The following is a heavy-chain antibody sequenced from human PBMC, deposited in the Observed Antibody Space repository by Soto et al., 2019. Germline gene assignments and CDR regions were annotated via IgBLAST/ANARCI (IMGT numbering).Heavy chain of an antibody. CDR2: ISAYNGNT. J-gene: IGHJ6*02. CDR1: GYTFTSYG. V-gene: IGHV1-18*04. Sequence: ASVKVSCKASGYTFTSYGISWVRQAPGQGLEWMGWISAYNGNTNYAQKLQGRVTMTTDTSTSTAYMELRSLRSDDTAVYYCARDHAVVVTAIFSYYGMDAWGQGTTVTVSS. D-gene: IGHD2-21*02. CDR3: ARDHAVVVTAIFSYYGMDA.